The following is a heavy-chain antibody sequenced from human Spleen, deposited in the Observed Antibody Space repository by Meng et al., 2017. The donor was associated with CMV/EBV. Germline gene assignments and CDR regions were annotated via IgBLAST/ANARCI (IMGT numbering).Heavy chain of an antibody. CDR3: ARGAGPDS. J-gene: IGHJ4*02. CDR1: GFTFSDYY. CDR2: ISNSDTIK. Sequence: LRLSCAASGFTFSDYYMSWIRQAPGKELEWLLYISNSDTIKNYADSVKGRFTISRDNAKNSLYLQMNSLRPEDAAVYYCARGAGPDSWGQGTLVTVSS. D-gene: IGHD6-19*01. V-gene: IGHV3-11*01.